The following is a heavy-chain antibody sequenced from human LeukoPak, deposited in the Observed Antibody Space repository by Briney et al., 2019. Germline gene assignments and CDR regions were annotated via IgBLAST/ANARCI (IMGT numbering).Heavy chain of an antibody. D-gene: IGHD4-23*01. CDR2: IYYSGST. CDR1: GGSISSGDHY. Sequence: SETLSLTCTVSGGSISSGDHYWSWIRQPPGKGLEWIGYIYYSGSTYYNPSLKSRVTISVDTSKNQFSLKLSSVTAADTAVYYCASDYGGNPEYFQHWGQGTLVTVSS. CDR3: ASDYGGNPEYFQH. V-gene: IGHV4-30-4*01. J-gene: IGHJ1*01.